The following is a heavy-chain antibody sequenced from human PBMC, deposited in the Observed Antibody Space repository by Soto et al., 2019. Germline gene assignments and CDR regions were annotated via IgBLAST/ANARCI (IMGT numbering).Heavy chain of an antibody. CDR1: GFTFSSYG. J-gene: IGHJ3*02. CDR2: ISYDGSNK. D-gene: IGHD3-9*01. CDR3: ARDFLYYDILTGYGPVSTSDAFDI. Sequence: PGESLKISCAASGFTFSSYGMHWVRQAPGKGLEWVAVISYDGSNKYYADSVKGRFTISRDNSKNTLYLQMNSLRAEDTAVYYCARDFLYYDILTGYGPVSTSDAFDIWGQGTMVTVSS. V-gene: IGHV3-30*03.